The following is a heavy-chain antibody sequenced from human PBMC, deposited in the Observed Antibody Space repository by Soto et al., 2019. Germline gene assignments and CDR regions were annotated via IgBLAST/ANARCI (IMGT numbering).Heavy chain of an antibody. D-gene: IGHD3-22*01. J-gene: IGHJ3*02. CDR1: GFTISSKY. Sequence: GGSLRLSCAASGFTISSKYMTWVRQAPGKGLEWVSAVYSGGSTFYADSVRGRFTISRDNSKNTLYLQMNSLRAEDTAVYYCARDLYSSGYLLDAFGIWGQGTVVTVSS. CDR2: VYSGGST. V-gene: IGHV3-53*01. CDR3: ARDLYSSGYLLDAFGI.